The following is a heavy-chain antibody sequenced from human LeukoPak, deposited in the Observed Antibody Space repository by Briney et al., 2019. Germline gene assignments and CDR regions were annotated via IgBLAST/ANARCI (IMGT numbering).Heavy chain of an antibody. CDR1: GGTFSSYA. CDR3: AARVDCSGGSCYSNYYYGMDV. J-gene: IGHJ6*02. V-gene: IGHV1-69*13. CDR2: IIPIFGTA. Sequence: SVKVSCKASGGTFSSYAISWVRQAPGQGLEWMGGIIPIFGTANYAQKLQGRVTITADESTSTAYMELSSLRSEDTAVYYCAARVDCSGGSCYSNYYYGMDVWGQGTTVTVSS. D-gene: IGHD2-15*01.